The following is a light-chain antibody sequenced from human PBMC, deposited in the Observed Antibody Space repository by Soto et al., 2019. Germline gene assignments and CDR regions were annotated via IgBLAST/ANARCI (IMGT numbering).Light chain of an antibody. Sequence: QSALTQPPSASGSPGQSVAISCTGTSSDVGGYNYVSWYQQHPGKAPKLMIYEVNKRPSGVPDRFSGSKSGNTASLTVSGLQAEAEADYYCSSYAGSSHVFGTGTKLTVL. CDR1: SSDVGGYNY. V-gene: IGLV2-8*01. J-gene: IGLJ1*01. CDR3: SSYAGSSHV. CDR2: EVN.